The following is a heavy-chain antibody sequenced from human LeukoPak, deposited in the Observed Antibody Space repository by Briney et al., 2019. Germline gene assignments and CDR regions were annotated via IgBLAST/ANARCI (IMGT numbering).Heavy chain of an antibody. J-gene: IGHJ6*03. CDR3: ERAGTAARYYYYYMDV. V-gene: IGHV3-33*01. CDR1: GFTFSSHG. D-gene: IGHD6-6*01. Sequence: PGRSVRLSCAASGFTFSSHGMHWVRQAPGKGLEWVAVIWYDGSNKYYAHSVKGRFTISRDNSKNTLYLQMNSLRAADTAVYYCERAGTAARYYYYYMDVWGKGTTVTV. CDR2: IWYDGSNK.